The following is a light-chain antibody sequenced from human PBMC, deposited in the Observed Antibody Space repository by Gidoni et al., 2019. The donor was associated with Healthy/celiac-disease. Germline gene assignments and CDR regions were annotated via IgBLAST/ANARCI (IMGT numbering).Light chain of an antibody. V-gene: IGLV1-40*01. CDR3: QSYDSSLGPV. CDR1: SSNIGAGYD. Sequence: QSVLTQPPSVSGAPGQRVTISCTGSSSNIGAGYDVHWYQQLPGTAPKLLIYGNSNRPSGVPDRFSDSKSGTSASLAITGLQAEDEADYYCQSYDSSLGPVFGTGTKVTVL. CDR2: GNS. J-gene: IGLJ1*01.